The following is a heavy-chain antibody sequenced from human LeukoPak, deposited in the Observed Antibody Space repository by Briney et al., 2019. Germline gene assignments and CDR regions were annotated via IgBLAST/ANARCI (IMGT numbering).Heavy chain of an antibody. CDR1: GGSISSYY. D-gene: IGHD2-15*01. Sequence: KPSETLSLTCTVSGGSISSYYWSWIRQPAGKGLEWIGRIYTSGSTNYNPSLKSRVTMSVDTSKNQFSLKLSSVTAADTAVYYCARVAYCSGGSCYLDAFDIWGQGTMVTVSS. V-gene: IGHV4-4*07. CDR3: ARVAYCSGGSCYLDAFDI. J-gene: IGHJ3*02. CDR2: IYTSGST.